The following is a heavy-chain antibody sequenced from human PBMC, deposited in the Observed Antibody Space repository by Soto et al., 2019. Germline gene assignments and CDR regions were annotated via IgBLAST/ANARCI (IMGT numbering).Heavy chain of an antibody. V-gene: IGHV3-33*01. CDR1: GFTFSSYG. Sequence: PGGSLRLSCAASGFTFSSYGMHWVRQAPGKGLEWVAVIWYDGSNKYYADSVKGRFTISRNNSKNTLYLQMNSRRAEDTAVYYCARDSGGSCYEPDYWGQGTLVTVSS. CDR3: ARDSGGSCYEPDY. CDR2: IWYDGSNK. D-gene: IGHD2-15*01. J-gene: IGHJ4*02.